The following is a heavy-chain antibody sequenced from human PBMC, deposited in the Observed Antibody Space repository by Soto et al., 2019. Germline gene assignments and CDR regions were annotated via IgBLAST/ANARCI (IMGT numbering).Heavy chain of an antibody. Sequence: QVQLVESGGGEVQPGTSLRLSCAASGFTFSRSPMHWVRQAPGKGLDWVGLISADGSSQHHADSVRGRFIISRDNFRSTGSLQMDRLRAEDTAVYYCARPVVAGTPDYWGQGTLVSVSS. J-gene: IGHJ4*02. CDR1: GFTFSRSP. CDR3: ARPVVAGTPDY. D-gene: IGHD2-15*01. V-gene: IGHV3-30-3*01. CDR2: ISADGSSQ.